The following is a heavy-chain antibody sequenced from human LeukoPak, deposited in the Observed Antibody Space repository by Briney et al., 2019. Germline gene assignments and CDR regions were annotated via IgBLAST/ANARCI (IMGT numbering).Heavy chain of an antibody. CDR3: ARDSDSGYGPFAS. Sequence: GGSLRLSCAASGFTVSNNYMSWVRQAPGRGLEWVSVIHSGGTTNYADSVQGRFTISRDNSKTTVYLHMNSLRAEDTAVYYCARDSDSGYGPFASWGQGTLVTVSS. CDR1: GFTVSNNY. J-gene: IGHJ4*02. D-gene: IGHD5-12*01. CDR2: IHSGGTT. V-gene: IGHV3-53*01.